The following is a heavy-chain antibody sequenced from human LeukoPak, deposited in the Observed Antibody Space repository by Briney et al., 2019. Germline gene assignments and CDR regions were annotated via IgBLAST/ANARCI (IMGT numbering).Heavy chain of an antibody. J-gene: IGHJ6*02. Sequence: GASVKVSCKVSGYTLTELSMHWVRQAPGKGLEWMGGFDPEDGETIYAQKFQGRVTMTEDTSTDTAYMELSSLRSEDTAVYYCATDSSIAVAGHYYYYGMDVWGQGTTVTVSS. CDR1: GYTLTELS. CDR3: ATDSSIAVAGHYYYYGMDV. D-gene: IGHD6-19*01. CDR2: FDPEDGET. V-gene: IGHV1-24*01.